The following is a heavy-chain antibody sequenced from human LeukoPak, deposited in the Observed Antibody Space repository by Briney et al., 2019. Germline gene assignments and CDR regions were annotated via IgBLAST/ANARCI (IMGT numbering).Heavy chain of an antibody. D-gene: IGHD6-19*01. Sequence: PGGSLRLSCAASGFTFSSYSMNWVRQAPGKGLEWVSSISSSSYIYYADSVKGRFTISRDNAKNSLYLQMNSLRAEDTAVYYCARVSSSGGRLDYWGQGTLVTVSS. CDR2: ISSSSYI. J-gene: IGHJ4*02. V-gene: IGHV3-21*01. CDR3: ARVSSSGGRLDY. CDR1: GFTFSSYS.